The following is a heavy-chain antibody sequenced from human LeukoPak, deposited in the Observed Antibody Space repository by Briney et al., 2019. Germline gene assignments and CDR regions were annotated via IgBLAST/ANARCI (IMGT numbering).Heavy chain of an antibody. J-gene: IGHJ4*02. CDR3: ARDGYYYDSSGYLYLDY. Sequence: PSETLSLTCTVSGGSISSYYWSWIRQPAGKGLEWIGRIYTSGSTNYNPSLKSRVTRSVDTSKNRFSLKLSSVTAADTAVYYCARDGYYYDSSGYLYLDYWGQGTLVTVSS. CDR1: GGSISSYY. V-gene: IGHV4-4*07. D-gene: IGHD3-22*01. CDR2: IYTSGST.